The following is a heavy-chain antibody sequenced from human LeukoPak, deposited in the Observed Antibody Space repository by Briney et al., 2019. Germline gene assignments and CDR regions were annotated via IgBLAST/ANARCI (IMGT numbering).Heavy chain of an antibody. J-gene: IGHJ6*03. Sequence: GASVKVSCRASGYTFTNYGISWVRQAPGQGLEWMGWISVYNGNANYAQKLQGRVTMTTDTSTSTAYMELRSLRSDDTAVYYCARGPRITLVRGGQWYYYMDVWGKGTTVTISS. CDR3: ARGPRITLVRGGQWYYYMDV. CDR1: GYTFTNYG. D-gene: IGHD3-10*01. V-gene: IGHV1-18*01. CDR2: ISVYNGNA.